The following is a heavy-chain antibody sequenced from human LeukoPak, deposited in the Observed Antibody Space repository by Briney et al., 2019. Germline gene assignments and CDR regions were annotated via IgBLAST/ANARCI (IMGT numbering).Heavy chain of an antibody. CDR3: AREPAPQQLVRSWFDP. CDR2: ISYDGSNK. V-gene: IGHV3-30*04. J-gene: IGHJ5*02. CDR1: GFTFSSYA. Sequence: GGSLRLSCAASGFTFSSYAMHWVRQAPGKGLEWVAVISYDGSNKYYADSVKGRFTISRDNAKNSLYLQMNSLRAEDTAVYYCAREPAPQQLVRSWFDPWGQGTLVTVSS. D-gene: IGHD6-13*01.